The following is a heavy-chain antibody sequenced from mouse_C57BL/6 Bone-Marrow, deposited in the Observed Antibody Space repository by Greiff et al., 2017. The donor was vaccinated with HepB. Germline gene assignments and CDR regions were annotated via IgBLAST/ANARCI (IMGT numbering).Heavy chain of an antibody. CDR1: GFTFSNYW. J-gene: IGHJ4*01. CDR2: IRLKSDNYAT. CDR3: TEYYYGSSYYAMDY. Sequence: EVQLQQSGGGLVQPGGSMKLSCVASGFTFSNYWMNWVRQSPEKGLEWVAQIRLKSDNYATHYAESVKGRFTISRDDSKCSVYLQMNNLRAEDTGIYYCTEYYYGSSYYAMDYWGQGTSVTVSS. D-gene: IGHD1-1*01. V-gene: IGHV6-3*01.